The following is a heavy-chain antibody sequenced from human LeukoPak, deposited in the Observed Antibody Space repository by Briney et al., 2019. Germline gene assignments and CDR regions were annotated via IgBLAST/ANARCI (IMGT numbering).Heavy chain of an antibody. V-gene: IGHV5-51*01. J-gene: IGHJ4*02. CDR2: IYPGDSNT. CDR3: AKQAAAGTLDY. D-gene: IGHD6-13*01. Sequence: GESLKISCKGSGYSFTSYWIGWARQMPGKGLEWMGLIYPGDSNTRYSPSFQGQVTISADKSISTAYLQWSSLKAADTAMYYCAKQAAAGTLDYWGRGTLVSVSS. CDR1: GYSFTSYW.